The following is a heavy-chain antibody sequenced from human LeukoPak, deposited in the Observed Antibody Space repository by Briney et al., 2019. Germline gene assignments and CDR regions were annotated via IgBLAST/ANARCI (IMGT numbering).Heavy chain of an antibody. V-gene: IGHV3-33*08. Sequence: GGSLRLSCAASGFTFSSYSMNWVRQAPDKGLEWVAVIWFDGSKEYYTDSVKGRFTISRDNSKNTLWLQMNSLRAEDTAVYYCTRLTGVGSYQHLDYWGQGTLVTVSS. J-gene: IGHJ4*02. D-gene: IGHD1-26*01. CDR2: IWFDGSKE. CDR1: GFTFSSYS. CDR3: TRLTGVGSYQHLDY.